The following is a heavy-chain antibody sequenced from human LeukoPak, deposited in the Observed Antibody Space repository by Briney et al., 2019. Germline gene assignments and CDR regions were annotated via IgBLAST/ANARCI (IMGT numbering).Heavy chain of an antibody. CDR3: ARSPHNSAWYEKRCAL. J-gene: IGHJ4*02. V-gene: IGHV4-4*08. D-gene: IGHD6-19*01. Sequence: AETLSLTCTVSGGSISTYYWSWIRQSPGKGLEWIADISASGGTNYDPSLESRVTVSIDSSKNQFSLKLSSVTAADTAVFYCARSPHNSAWYEKRCALWGERPLVTVSS. CDR2: ISASGGT. CDR1: GGSISTYY.